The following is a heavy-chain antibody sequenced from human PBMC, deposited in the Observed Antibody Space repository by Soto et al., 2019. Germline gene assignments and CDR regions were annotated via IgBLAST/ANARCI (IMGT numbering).Heavy chain of an antibody. CDR2: IYHSGST. Sequence: SETLSLTCAVSGGSISSSNWLSWFRQPPWKGLEWIGEIYHSGSTNYNPSLKSRVTISVDKSKNQFSLKLSSVTAADTAVYYCARDPYYDILTGYYDYYYYGMDVWGQGTTVTVS. V-gene: IGHV4-4*02. CDR3: ARDPYYDILTGYYDYYYYGMDV. J-gene: IGHJ6*02. D-gene: IGHD3-9*01. CDR1: GGSISSSNW.